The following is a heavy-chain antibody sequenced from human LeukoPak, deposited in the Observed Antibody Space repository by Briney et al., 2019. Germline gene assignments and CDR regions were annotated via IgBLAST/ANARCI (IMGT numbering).Heavy chain of an antibody. CDR1: GGSISSGGYY. D-gene: IGHD2-2*01. Sequence: SETLSLTCTVSGGSISSGGYYWSWIRQPLGKGLEWIGYIYHSGSTYYNPSLKSRVTISVDRSKNQFSLKLSSVTAADTAVYYCARDSLAYCSSTSCLPYFDYWGQGTLVTVSS. CDR2: IYHSGST. CDR3: ARDSLAYCSSTSCLPYFDY. J-gene: IGHJ4*02. V-gene: IGHV4-30-2*01.